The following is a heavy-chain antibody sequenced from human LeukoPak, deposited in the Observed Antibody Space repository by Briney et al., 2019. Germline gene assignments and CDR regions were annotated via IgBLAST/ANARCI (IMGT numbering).Heavy chain of an antibody. J-gene: IGHJ6*02. V-gene: IGHV3-21*06. CDR1: GFTFSSYS. Sequence: GGSPRLSCAASGFTFSSYSINWVRQAPGKGLDWLSSISGSSSYIFYAGSVKGRFTISRDNAKNSLYLQMNSLRAEDTAVYYCAREPYSSGSYGMDVWGQGTTVTVSS. CDR2: ISGSSSYI. CDR3: AREPYSSGSYGMDV. D-gene: IGHD6-19*01.